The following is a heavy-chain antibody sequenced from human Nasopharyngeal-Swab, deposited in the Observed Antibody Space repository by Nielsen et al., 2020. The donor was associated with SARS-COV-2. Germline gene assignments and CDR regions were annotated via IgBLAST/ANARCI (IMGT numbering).Heavy chain of an antibody. CDR2: IYYSGST. Sequence: GSLRLSCAVYGGSFSGYYWGWIRQPPGKGLEWIGSIYYSGSTYYNPSLKSRVTISVDTSKNQFSLKLSSVTAADTAVYYCARPTARYGFFDYWGQGTLVTVSS. CDR3: ARPTARYGFFDY. J-gene: IGHJ4*02. CDR1: GGSFSGYY. D-gene: IGHD3-3*01. V-gene: IGHV4-39*01.